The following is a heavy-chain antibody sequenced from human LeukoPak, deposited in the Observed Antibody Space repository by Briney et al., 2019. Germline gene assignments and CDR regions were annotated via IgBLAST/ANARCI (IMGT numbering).Heavy chain of an antibody. J-gene: IGHJ4*02. CDR2: ISGSGGNT. CDR1: GFTFSSYA. D-gene: IGHD3-22*01. V-gene: IGHV3-23*01. CDR3: ARRRDSSDGKDFDY. Sequence: GGSLRLSCAASGFTFSSYAMSWVRHAPGKGLEGVSAISGSGGNTDCADSVKGRFTISRDNSKNTVYLQMISLRAEDTAVYYCARRRDSSDGKDFDYWGQGTLVTVSS.